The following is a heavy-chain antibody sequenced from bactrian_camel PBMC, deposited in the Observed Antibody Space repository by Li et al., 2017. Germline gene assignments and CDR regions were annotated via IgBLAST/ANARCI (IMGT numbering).Heavy chain of an antibody. J-gene: IGHJ6*01. D-gene: IGHD5*01. Sequence: QVQLVESGGGSVQAGGSLRLSCATSGAIYSSNCMGFFRQPPGKKREGVAAIDSDGSTSYADSVKGRFTISKVDSRGSTKNTLYLQMNSLNPEDTGVYYCAAEISVSICGLTTTRAYGYWGQGTQVTVS. V-gene: IGHV3S53*01. CDR1: GAIYSSNC. CDR3: AAEISVSICGLTTTRAYGY. CDR2: IDSDGST.